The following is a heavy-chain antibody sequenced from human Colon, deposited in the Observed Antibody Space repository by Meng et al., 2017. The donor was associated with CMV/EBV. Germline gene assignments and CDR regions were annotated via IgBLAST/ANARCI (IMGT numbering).Heavy chain of an antibody. J-gene: IGHJ4*02. CDR2: IGSTGTIA. V-gene: IGHV3-23*05. CDR3: AKNGAWFRFDS. Sequence: GSLRLSCAGSGFTFGSYAMSWVRQAPGKGLEWVAVIGSTGTIARYADSVKGRFAISRDNSTNTIYLLLNSLRAEDTGLYYCAKNGAWFRFDSWGQGTPVTVSS. CDR1: GFTFGSYA. D-gene: IGHD2-8*01.